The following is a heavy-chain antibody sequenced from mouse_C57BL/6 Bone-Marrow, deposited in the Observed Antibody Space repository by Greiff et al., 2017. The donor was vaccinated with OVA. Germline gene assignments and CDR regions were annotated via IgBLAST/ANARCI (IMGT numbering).Heavy chain of an antibody. D-gene: IGHD1-1*01. CDR2: IHPNSGST. Sequence: QVQLQQPGAELVKPGASVKLSCKASGYTFTSYWMHWVKQRPGQGLEWIGMIHPNSGSTNYNEKFKSKATLTVDKSSSTAYMQLSSLTSEDSAVYYCARSYCSSYPYWYFDVWGTGTTVTVSS. J-gene: IGHJ1*03. CDR3: ARSYCSSYPYWYFDV. CDR1: GYTFTSYW. V-gene: IGHV1-64*01.